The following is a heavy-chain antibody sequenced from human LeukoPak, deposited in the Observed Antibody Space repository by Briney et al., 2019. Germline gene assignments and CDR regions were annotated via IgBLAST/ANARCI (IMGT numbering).Heavy chain of an antibody. Sequence: PSETLSPTCTVSGGSISSYYWSWIRQPPGKGLEWIGYIYYSGSTNYNPSLKSRVTISVDTSKNQFSLKLSSVTAADTAVYYCARGWASYYDILTGSPPHYFDYWGQGTLVTVSS. D-gene: IGHD3-9*01. CDR3: ARGWASYYDILTGSPPHYFDY. V-gene: IGHV4-59*01. CDR1: GGSISSYY. J-gene: IGHJ4*02. CDR2: IYYSGST.